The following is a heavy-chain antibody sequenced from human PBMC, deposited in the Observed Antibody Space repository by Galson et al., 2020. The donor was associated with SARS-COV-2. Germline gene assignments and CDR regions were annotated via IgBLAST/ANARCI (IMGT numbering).Heavy chain of an antibody. CDR3: ASGYGSGGYWGVFDP. D-gene: IGHD3-10*01. CDR1: GYSTRSTIW. Sequence: SETLSLTCAVSGYSTRSTIWWGWVRQPPGKGLEWIGYIYNSGRTYFNASLKSRVTISVDTSKNQFSLKLSSVTAADTAVYFCASGYGSGGYWGVFDPWGQGTLFTVSS. CDR2: IYNSGRT. J-gene: IGHJ5*02. V-gene: IGHV4-28*01.